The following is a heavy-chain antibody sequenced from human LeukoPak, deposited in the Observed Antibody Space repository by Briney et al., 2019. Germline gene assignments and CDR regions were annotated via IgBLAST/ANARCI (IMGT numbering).Heavy chain of an antibody. V-gene: IGHV4-4*02. CDR3: ARADILTGYYPYYFDY. D-gene: IGHD3-9*01. J-gene: IGHJ4*02. CDR2: IYHSGST. CDR1: GGSISSSNW. Sequence: SETLSLTCAVSGGSISSSNWWSWVRQPPGKGLEWIGEIYHSGSTNYNPSLKSRVTISVDKSKTQFSLKLNSVTAVDTAVYYCARADILTGYYPYYFDYWGQGTLVTVSS.